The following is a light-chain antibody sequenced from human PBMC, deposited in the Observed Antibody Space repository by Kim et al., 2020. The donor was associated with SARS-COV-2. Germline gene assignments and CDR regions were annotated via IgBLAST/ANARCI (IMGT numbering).Light chain of an antibody. J-gene: IGKJ2*01. CDR2: SAS. V-gene: IGKV1-27*01. Sequence: SASVGDRVTIPCRASQGISNYLARYQQKPGKVPKLLIYSASTSPSGVPSRFSGSGSGTDFTLTISSLQPEDVATYYCQKYNSAPNTFGQGTKLEI. CDR1: QGISNY. CDR3: QKYNSAPNT.